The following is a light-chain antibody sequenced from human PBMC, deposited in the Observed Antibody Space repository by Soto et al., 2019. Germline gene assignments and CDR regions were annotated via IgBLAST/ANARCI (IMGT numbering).Light chain of an antibody. CDR3: AVWDTVLTAV. J-gene: IGLJ3*02. CDR1: SSNIGRNP. V-gene: IGLV1-51*01. Sequence: QSVLTQPPSVSASPGQKVSISCSGGSSNIGRNPVSWYQKTPGTAPKLLIYDNHKRPSGISDRFSGSTSGTSATLGITGLQTGDEADYYCAVWDTVLTAVFGGGTKLTVL. CDR2: DNH.